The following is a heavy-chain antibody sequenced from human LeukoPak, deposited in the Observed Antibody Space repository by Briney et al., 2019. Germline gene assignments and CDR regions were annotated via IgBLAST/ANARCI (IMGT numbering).Heavy chain of an antibody. D-gene: IGHD3-3*01. J-gene: IGHJ4*02. Sequence: PGGSLRLSCAASGFTFSSYYMIWVRQAPGKGLEWVSGITGSGGSTYYADSVKGRFTISRDNSKNTLYLQMNSLRAEDTAIYCCARDERLLSFLKWGQGTLVTVSS. V-gene: IGHV3-23*01. CDR1: GFTFSSYY. CDR3: ARDERLLSFLK. CDR2: ITGSGGST.